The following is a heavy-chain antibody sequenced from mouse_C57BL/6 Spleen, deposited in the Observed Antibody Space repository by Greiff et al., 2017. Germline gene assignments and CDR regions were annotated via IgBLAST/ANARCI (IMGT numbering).Heavy chain of an antibody. CDR1: GYTFTSYW. V-gene: IGHV1-72*01. D-gene: IGHD1-1*01. J-gene: IGHJ4*01. CDR3: ARGGYGSSYNYAMGY. CDR2: IDPNSGGT. Sequence: QVQLKQPGAELVKPGASVKLSCKASGYTFTSYWMHWVKQRPGRGLEWIGRIDPNSGGTKYNEKFKSKATLTVDKPSSTAYLQLSSLTSEDSAVYYCARGGYGSSYNYAMGYWGQGTSVTVSS.